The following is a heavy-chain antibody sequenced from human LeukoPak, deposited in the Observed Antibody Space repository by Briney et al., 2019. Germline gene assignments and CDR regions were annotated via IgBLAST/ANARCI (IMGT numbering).Heavy chain of an antibody. V-gene: IGHV3-53*01. CDR3: ARGCSSTSCYGFDY. Sequence: GGSLRLSCAASGFTVSSKYMSWVRQAPGKGLECVSVIYSGGSTYYADSVKGRFTISRDNSKNTLYLQMNSLRAEDTAVYYCARGCSSTSCYGFDYWGQGTLVTVSS. CDR2: IYSGGST. D-gene: IGHD2-2*01. CDR1: GFTVSSKY. J-gene: IGHJ4*02.